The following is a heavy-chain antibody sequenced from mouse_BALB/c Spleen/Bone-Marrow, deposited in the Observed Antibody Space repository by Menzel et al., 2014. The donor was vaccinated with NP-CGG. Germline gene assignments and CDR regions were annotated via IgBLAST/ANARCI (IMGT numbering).Heavy chain of an antibody. CDR3: ARHYYGSSYYFDY. CDR1: GFTLSSYA. CDR2: ISSGGSYA. D-gene: IGHD1-1*01. Sequence: EVQLVESGGGLVKPGGSLKLSCAASGFTLSSYAMSWVRQTPEKWLEWVATISSGGSYAYYPDSVKERFTISRDNAKNTLYLQMSSLRSEDTAMYYCARHYYGSSYYFDYWGQGTTLTVSS. V-gene: IGHV5-9-3*01. J-gene: IGHJ2*01.